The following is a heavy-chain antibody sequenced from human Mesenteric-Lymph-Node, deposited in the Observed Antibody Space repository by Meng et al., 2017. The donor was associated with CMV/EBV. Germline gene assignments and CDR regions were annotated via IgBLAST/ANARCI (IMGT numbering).Heavy chain of an antibody. CDR1: RFTFSSYA. J-gene: IGHJ3*02. CDR3: ARGSVSGSYVAFDI. D-gene: IGHD1-26*01. CDR2: ISYDGSNK. V-gene: IGHV3-30*04. Sequence: GESLKISCAASRFTFSSYAMHWVRQAPGKGLEWVAVISYDGSNKYYADSVKGRFTISRDNSKNTLYLQMNSLRAEDTAVYYCARGSVSGSYVAFDIWGQGTMVTVSS.